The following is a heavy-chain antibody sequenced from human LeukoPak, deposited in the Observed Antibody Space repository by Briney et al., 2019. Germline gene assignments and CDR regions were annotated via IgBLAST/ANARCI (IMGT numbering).Heavy chain of an antibody. CDR2: ISSSSSYI. J-gene: IGHJ3*02. D-gene: IGHD4-17*01. Sequence: GGSLRLSCAASGFTFSSYAMGWVRQAPGKRLEWVSSISSSSSYIFYADSLKGRFTISRDNAKNSLYLQMNSLRAEDAAVYYCASGSKDGDYLDVVAFDIWGQGTMVTVSS. V-gene: IGHV3-21*01. CDR3: ASGSKDGDYLDVVAFDI. CDR1: GFTFSSYA.